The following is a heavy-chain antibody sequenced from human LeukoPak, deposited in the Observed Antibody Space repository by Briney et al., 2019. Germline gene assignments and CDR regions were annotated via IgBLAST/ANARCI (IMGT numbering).Heavy chain of an antibody. Sequence: GSLRLSCAASGFTFSSYWMHWVRQAPGKGLVWVSRISSDGSSTSYAGSVKGRFTISRDNAKNTLYLQMNSLRAEDTAVYYCARETRYYVSDYWGQGTLVTVSS. CDR3: ARETRYYVSDY. CDR1: GFTFSSYW. CDR2: ISSDGSST. V-gene: IGHV3-74*01. J-gene: IGHJ4*02. D-gene: IGHD3-10*02.